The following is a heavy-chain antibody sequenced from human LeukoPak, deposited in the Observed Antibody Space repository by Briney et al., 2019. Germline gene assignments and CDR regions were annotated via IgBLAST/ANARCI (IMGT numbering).Heavy chain of an antibody. CDR1: CASISIGSYY. CDR2: IYTSGNT. J-gene: IGHJ4*02. D-gene: IGHD5-18*01. Sequence: SDTLSLTCTVSCASISIGSYYSSWLRQPGGRGLEWIVHIYTSGNTNYNTSLTSRVTISVDTSKKQFSLKLSSVTAADTAVYYCARDGYIYGGGDFDSWGQGTLVTVSS. V-gene: IGHV4-61*09. CDR3: ARDGYIYGGGDFDS.